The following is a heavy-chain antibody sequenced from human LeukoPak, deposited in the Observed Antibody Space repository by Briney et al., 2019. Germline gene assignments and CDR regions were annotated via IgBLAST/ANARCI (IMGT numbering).Heavy chain of an antibody. CDR3: ARGELGAPLNY. V-gene: IGHV1-69*04. Sequence: SVKVSCKASGGTFSSYAISWVRQAPGQGLEWMGRIIPILGIANYAQKFQGRVTITADKSTSTAYMELSSLRPEDTAVYYCARGELGAPLNYWGQGTLVTVSS. CDR2: IIPILGIA. CDR1: GGTFSSYA. J-gene: IGHJ4*02. D-gene: IGHD3-16*01.